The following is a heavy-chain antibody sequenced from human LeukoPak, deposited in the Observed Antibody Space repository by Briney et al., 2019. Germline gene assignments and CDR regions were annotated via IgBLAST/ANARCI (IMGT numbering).Heavy chain of an antibody. CDR1: GGSISSSSYY. D-gene: IGHD3-22*01. CDR2: IYYSGST. CDR3: ASFGSHYDSSGYPFDY. J-gene: IGHJ4*02. V-gene: IGHV4-39*01. Sequence: SETLSLTCTVSGGSISSSSYYWGWIRQPPGKGLEWIVSIYYSGSTYYNPSLKSRVTISVDTSKNQFSLKLSSVTAADTAVYYCASFGSHYDSSGYPFDYWGQGTLVTVSS.